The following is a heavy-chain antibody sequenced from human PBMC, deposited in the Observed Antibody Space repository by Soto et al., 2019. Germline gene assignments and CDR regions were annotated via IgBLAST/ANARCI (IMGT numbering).Heavy chain of an antibody. CDR1: GFTFSSYS. Sequence: WGSLRLSCAASGFTFSSYSMNWVRQAPGKGLEWVSSISSSSSYIYYADSVKGRFTISRDNAKNSLYLQMNSLRAEDTAVYYCARDELVAADGAYMDVWGKGTTVTVSS. V-gene: IGHV3-21*01. J-gene: IGHJ6*03. D-gene: IGHD6-13*01. CDR2: ISSSSSYI. CDR3: ARDELVAADGAYMDV.